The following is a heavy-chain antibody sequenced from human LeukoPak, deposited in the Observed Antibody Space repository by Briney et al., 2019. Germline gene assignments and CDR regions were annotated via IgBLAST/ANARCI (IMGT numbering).Heavy chain of an antibody. V-gene: IGHV4-59*08. D-gene: IGHD3/OR15-3a*01. CDR1: GYSINNYY. CDR2: IYYSGST. Sequence: PSETLSLTCTVSGYSINNYYWSWIRQSPGKGLEWIGYIYYSGSTNYNPSLKSRVTMSVDTSKTQFSLKLTSATAADTAVYYCARRDSRWFDPWGQGTLVTVSS. CDR3: ARRDSRWFDP. J-gene: IGHJ5*02.